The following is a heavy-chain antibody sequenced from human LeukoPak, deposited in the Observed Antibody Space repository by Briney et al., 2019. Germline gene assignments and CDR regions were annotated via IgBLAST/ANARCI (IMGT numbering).Heavy chain of an antibody. CDR3: AGTPRGPGEGYY. Sequence: GGSLRLSCAASGFTFSSYEMNWVRQAPGKGLEWVSYISSSGSTIYYADSVKGRFTISRDNAKNSLYLQMNSLRAEDTAVYYGAGTPRGPGEGYYGGQGPLATVSS. V-gene: IGHV3-48*03. J-gene: IGHJ4*02. D-gene: IGHD3-10*01. CDR1: GFTFSSYE. CDR2: ISSSGSTI.